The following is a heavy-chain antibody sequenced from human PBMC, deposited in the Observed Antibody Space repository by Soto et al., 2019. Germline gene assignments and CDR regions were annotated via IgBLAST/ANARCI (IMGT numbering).Heavy chain of an antibody. V-gene: IGHV1-18*04. CDR1: GYTFTSYG. D-gene: IGHD2-15*01. Sequence: GXLVKVSCKASGYTFTSYGISWVRQAPGQGLEWMGWISAYNGNTNYAQKLQGRVTMTTDTSTSTAYMELRSLRSDDTAVYYCARDLLGYCSGGSCPGEDWFDPWGQGTLVTVSS. CDR3: ARDLLGYCSGGSCPGEDWFDP. CDR2: ISAYNGNT. J-gene: IGHJ5*02.